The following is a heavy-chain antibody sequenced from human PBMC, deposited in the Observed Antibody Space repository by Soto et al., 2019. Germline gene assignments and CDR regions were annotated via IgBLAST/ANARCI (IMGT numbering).Heavy chain of an antibody. CDR3: GRVPRYSFPTSDSLDQ. CDR2: ITPILRET. CDR1: GGTFSTYT. J-gene: IGHJ4*02. Sequence: QVHLVQSGTEVRKPGSSVTVSCKVSGGTFSTYTISWVRQAPGQGLQWMGGITPILRETNYAQNFQGRVFITADISATTAYMELSDLTSEDTAMYYCGRVPRYSFPTSDSLDQWGQGSRVTVSS. V-gene: IGHV1-69*06. D-gene: IGHD5-18*01.